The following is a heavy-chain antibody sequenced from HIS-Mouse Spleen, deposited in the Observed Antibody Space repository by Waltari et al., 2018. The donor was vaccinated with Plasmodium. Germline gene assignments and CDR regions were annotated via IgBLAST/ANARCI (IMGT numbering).Heavy chain of an antibody. CDR3: ARLLPWVHGHFDY. CDR2: IRTYNGNT. Sequence: QVQLVQSGAEVKKPGASVKVSCKASGYTFTSYGISWVRQAPGQGLEGMGWIRTYNGNTNKAKKRQGRVTMTPDTSTSKAYMELRSLRSDDTAVYYCARLLPWVHGHFDYWGQGTLVTVSS. J-gene: IGHJ4*02. V-gene: IGHV1-18*01. D-gene: IGHD1-26*01. CDR1: GYTFTSYG.